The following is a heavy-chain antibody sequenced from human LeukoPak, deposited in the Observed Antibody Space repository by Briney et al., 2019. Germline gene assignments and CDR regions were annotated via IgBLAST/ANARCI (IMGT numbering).Heavy chain of an antibody. CDR2: ISWNSGSI. CDR1: GFTFDDYA. D-gene: IGHD3-22*01. V-gene: IGHV3-9*01. Sequence: PGRSLRLSCAASGFTFDDYAMHWVRQAPGKGLEWGSGISWNSGSIGYADSVKGRFTISRDNAKNSLYLQMNSLRAEDTALYYCAKDLDARIGVGYDSSGLSFDYWGQGTLVTVSS. CDR3: AKDLDARIGVGYDSSGLSFDY. J-gene: IGHJ4*02.